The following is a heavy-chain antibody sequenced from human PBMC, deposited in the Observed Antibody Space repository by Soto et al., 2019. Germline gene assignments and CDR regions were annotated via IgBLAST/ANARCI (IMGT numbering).Heavy chain of an antibody. CDR1: GSTFSSHA. V-gene: IGHV3-23*01. J-gene: IGHJ4*02. D-gene: IGHD6-19*01. CDR2: ITGSGDST. Sequence: GGSLRLSCAVSGSTFSSHAMSLVRQAPGKGLECVSSITGSGDSTYYADSVKGRFTISRDKSKSTLYLQMNSLRAEDTAVYYCAKDLQFSGWLSAQTFDYWGQGTQVTVSS. CDR3: AKDLQFSGWLSAQTFDY.